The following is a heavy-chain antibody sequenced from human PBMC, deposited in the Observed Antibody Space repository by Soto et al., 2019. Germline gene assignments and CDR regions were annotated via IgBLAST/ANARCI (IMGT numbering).Heavy chain of an antibody. J-gene: IGHJ4*02. V-gene: IGHV4-59*06. CDR3: ARGHYYDSSGYSGYFDY. D-gene: IGHD3-22*01. CDR2: IYSTGST. Sequence: SETLSLTCRVSGGSISSYYWSWIRQPPGKGLEWIGFIYSTGSTYYNPSLRSRLTISVDTSKNQFSLKLNSVTAADTAVYYCARGHYYDSSGYSGYFDYWGQGTLVTVSS. CDR1: GGSISSYY.